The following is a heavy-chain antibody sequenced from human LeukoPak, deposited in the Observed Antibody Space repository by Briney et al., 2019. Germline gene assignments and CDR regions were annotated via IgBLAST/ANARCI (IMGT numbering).Heavy chain of an antibody. Sequence: SETLSLTCAVYGGSFSGYYWSWIRQPPGKGLEWIGEINHSGSTNYNPSLKSRVTISVDTSKNQFSLKLSSVTAADTAVYYCARGLNWFDPWGQGTLVTVSS. J-gene: IGHJ5*02. CDR3: ARGLNWFDP. CDR2: INHSGST. CDR1: GGSFSGYY. V-gene: IGHV4-34*01.